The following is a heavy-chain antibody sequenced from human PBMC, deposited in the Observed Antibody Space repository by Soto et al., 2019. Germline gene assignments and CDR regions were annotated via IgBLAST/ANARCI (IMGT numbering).Heavy chain of an antibody. D-gene: IGHD3-16*02. V-gene: IGHV3-49*03. Sequence: GGSLRLSCTASGFTFGDYAMSWFRQAPGKGLEWVGFIRSKAYGGTTEYAASVKGRFTISRDDSKSIAYLQMNSLKTEDTAVYYCHFGELSLERREFDYWGQGTLVTVSS. J-gene: IGHJ4*02. CDR1: GFTFGDYA. CDR3: HFGELSLERREFDY. CDR2: IRSKAYGGTT.